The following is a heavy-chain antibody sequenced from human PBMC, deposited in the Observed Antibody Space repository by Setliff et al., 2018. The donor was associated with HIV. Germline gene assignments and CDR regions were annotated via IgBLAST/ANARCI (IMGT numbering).Heavy chain of an antibody. CDR3: ARLDCTSTSCYPAGISY. J-gene: IGHJ4*02. CDR1: GFTFSSYG. D-gene: IGHD2-2*01. V-gene: IGHV3-30*02. Sequence: GGSLRLSCAASGFTFSSYGMHWVRQAPGKGLEWVAFIRYDGSNKSYGDSVKGRFTISRDNAKNSLYLQMNSLRAEDTALYYCARLDCTSTSCYPAGISYWGQGILVTVSS. CDR2: IRYDGSNK.